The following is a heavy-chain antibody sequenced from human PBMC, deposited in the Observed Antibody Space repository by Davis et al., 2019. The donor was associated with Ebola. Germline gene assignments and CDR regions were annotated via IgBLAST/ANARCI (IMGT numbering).Heavy chain of an antibody. D-gene: IGHD5-12*01. CDR2: IYPGDSDI. J-gene: IGHJ4*02. V-gene: IGHV5-51*01. CDR3: ARILDIEGY. CDR1: GYIFTDYW. Sequence: PGGSLRLSCKGSGYIFTDYWIDWVRQMPGKGLEWMGIIYPGDSDIKYSPSFQGQVTISVDRSISTAYLQWSSLKASDTAMYYCARILDIEGYWGQGTLVTVSS.